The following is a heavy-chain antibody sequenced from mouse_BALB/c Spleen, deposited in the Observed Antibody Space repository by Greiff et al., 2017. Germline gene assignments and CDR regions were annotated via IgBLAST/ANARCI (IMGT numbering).Heavy chain of an antibody. CDR2: ISDGGSYT. J-gene: IGHJ3*01. CDR1: GFTFSDYY. Sequence: EVMLVESGGGLVKPGGSLKLSCAASGFTFSDYYMYWVRQTPEKRLEWVATISDGGSYTYYPDSVKGRFTISRDNAKNNLYLQMSSLKSEDTAMYYCARENYRYDAWFAYWGQGTLVTVSA. CDR3: ARENYRYDAWFAY. D-gene: IGHD2-14*01. V-gene: IGHV5-4*02.